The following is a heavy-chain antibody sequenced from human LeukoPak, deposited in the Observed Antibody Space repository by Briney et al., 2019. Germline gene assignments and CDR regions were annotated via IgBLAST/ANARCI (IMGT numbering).Heavy chain of an antibody. CDR1: GYTFSTYG. CDR2: ISAYNSNT. V-gene: IGHV1-18*01. J-gene: IGHJ4*02. Sequence: ASVKVSCKASGYTFSTYGFSWVRQAPGQGLEWMGWISAYNSNTNYAQRLQSRVTMTTDTSTSTAYMELRSLRSDDTAVYYCARGLKIDTADYWGQGTLVTVSS. D-gene: IGHD3-9*01. CDR3: ARGLKIDTADY.